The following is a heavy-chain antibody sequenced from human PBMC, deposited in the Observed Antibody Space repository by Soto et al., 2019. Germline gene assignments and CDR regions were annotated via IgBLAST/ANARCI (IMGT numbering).Heavy chain of an antibody. V-gene: IGHV4-31*03. CDR2: IYYSGSA. CDR1: GGSISSSDYY. Sequence: SETLSLTCTVSGGSISSSDYYWSWIRQHPGKGLEWIGYIYYSGSAYYNPSLKSRVTISVDTSKNQFSLKVTSVTAADTAVYYCARVGWFDPWGQGTLVTVSS. CDR3: ARVGWFDP. J-gene: IGHJ5*02.